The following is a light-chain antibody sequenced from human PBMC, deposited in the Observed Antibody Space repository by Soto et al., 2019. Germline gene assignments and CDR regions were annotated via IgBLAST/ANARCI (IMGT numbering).Light chain of an antibody. Sequence: HSALTQPASVSGSPGQSITISCTGTSSDVGGYNYVSWYQQHPGKAPKLMIYEVSNRPSEVSNRFSGSKSGNTASLTISGLQAEDDGNYYCSSYTSGSTLVVFGGGTPLTLL. CDR2: EVS. CDR1: SSDVGGYNY. V-gene: IGLV2-14*01. J-gene: IGLJ2*01. CDR3: SSYTSGSTLVV.